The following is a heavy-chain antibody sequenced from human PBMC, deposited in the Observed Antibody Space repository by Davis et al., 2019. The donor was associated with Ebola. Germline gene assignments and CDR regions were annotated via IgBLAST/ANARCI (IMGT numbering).Heavy chain of an antibody. V-gene: IGHV3-23*01. D-gene: IGHD6-13*01. CDR1: GFTFSRYW. Sequence: PGGSLRLSCAASGFTFSRYWMHWVRQAPGKGLEWVSAISGSGGSTYYADSVKGRFTISRDNSKNTLYLQMNSLRAEDTAVYYCAKCGVGSWYLFRSPNFDLWGRGTLVTVSS. CDR2: ISGSGGST. CDR3: AKCGVGSWYLFRSPNFDL. J-gene: IGHJ2*01.